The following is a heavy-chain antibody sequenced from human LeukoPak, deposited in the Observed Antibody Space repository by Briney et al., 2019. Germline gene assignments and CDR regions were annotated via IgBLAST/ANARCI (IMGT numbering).Heavy chain of an antibody. Sequence: PGGSLRLSCAASGFTFSSYAMSWVRQAPGKGLEWVSAISGSGDSTYYGDSVKGRFTISRDNSKNTLYLQMNSLRAEDTAVYYCARDGEGYSSSWLRYFDYWGQGTLVTVSS. CDR2: ISGSGDST. CDR1: GFTFSSYA. CDR3: ARDGEGYSSSWLRYFDY. V-gene: IGHV3-23*01. D-gene: IGHD6-13*01. J-gene: IGHJ4*02.